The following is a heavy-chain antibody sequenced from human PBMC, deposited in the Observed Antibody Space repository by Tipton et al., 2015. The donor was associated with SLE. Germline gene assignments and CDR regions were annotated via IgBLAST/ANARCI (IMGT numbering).Heavy chain of an antibody. Sequence: PGLVKPSETLSLTCTVSGGSISSSSYYWGWIRQPPGKGLEWIGSIYYSGSTYYNPSLKSRVTISVDTSKNQFSLKLSSVTAADTAVYYCARTITMMMFPGAFDIWGQGTMVTVSS. J-gene: IGHJ3*02. CDR3: ARTITMMMFPGAFDI. CDR2: IYYSGST. CDR1: GGSISSSSYY. D-gene: IGHD3-22*01. V-gene: IGHV4-39*07.